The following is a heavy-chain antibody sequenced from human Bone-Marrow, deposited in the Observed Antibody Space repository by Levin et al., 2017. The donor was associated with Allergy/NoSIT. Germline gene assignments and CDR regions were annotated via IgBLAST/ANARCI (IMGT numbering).Heavy chain of an antibody. CDR1: AYTFTGYY. J-gene: IGHJ6*02. Sequence: ASVKVSCKASAYTFTGYYIQWLRQAPGQGLEWIGGTNPNSGATDFAQKFQGRVTMTRDTSISTAFMELGRLRSADTAVYYCAGSYGEYSGTDQDNIRYYGIDVWGQGTAVTVSS. CDR3: AGSYGEYSGTDQDNIRYYGIDV. CDR2: TNPNSGAT. V-gene: IGHV1-2*02. D-gene: IGHD4-17*01.